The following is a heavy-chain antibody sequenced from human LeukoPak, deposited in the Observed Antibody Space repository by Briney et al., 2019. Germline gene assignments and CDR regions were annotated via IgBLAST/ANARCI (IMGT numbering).Heavy chain of an antibody. CDR3: ARGGYCSGGSCSYYYYYGMDV. J-gene: IGHJ6*02. D-gene: IGHD2-15*01. CDR1: GFTFSSYG. CDR2: IWYDGSNK. V-gene: IGHV3-33*01. Sequence: GGSLRLSCAASGFTFSSYGMHWVRQAPGKGLEWVTVIWYDGSNKYYADSVKGRFTISRDNSKNTLYLQMISLRAEDTAVYYCARGGYCSGGSCSYYYYYGMDVWGQGTTVTVSS.